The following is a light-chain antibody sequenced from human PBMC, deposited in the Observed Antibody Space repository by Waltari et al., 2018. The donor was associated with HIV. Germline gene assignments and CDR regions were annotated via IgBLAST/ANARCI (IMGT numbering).Light chain of an antibody. V-gene: IGLV2-11*01. J-gene: IGLJ1*01. CDR1: SSDVGRYDY. Sequence: QSALTQPRSVSGSPGPSVTISCAGSSSDVGRYDYVSWYQQLPGNAPKVIIYDVTKRPSGVPDRFSGSKSGNTAFLTISGLQAEDEADYYCCSYAASYIYVFGVGTKVTVL. CDR3: CSYAASYIYV. CDR2: DVT.